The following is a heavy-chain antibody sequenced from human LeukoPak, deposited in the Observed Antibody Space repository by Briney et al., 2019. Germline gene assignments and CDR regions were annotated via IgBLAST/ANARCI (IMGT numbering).Heavy chain of an antibody. D-gene: IGHD3-22*01. V-gene: IGHV1-24*01. J-gene: IGHJ4*02. CDR2: FDPEDGKT. CDR1: GYTLTELS. Sequence: GSLRVSCKVSGYTLTELSMSWVRQAPGKGLEWMEGFDPEDGKTIYAQTVQGRVTMTEDTSTDTAYMELSSLRSEDTAVYYCATGGLRTMMVVVFDYWGQGTLVTVSS. CDR3: ATGGLRTMMVVVFDY.